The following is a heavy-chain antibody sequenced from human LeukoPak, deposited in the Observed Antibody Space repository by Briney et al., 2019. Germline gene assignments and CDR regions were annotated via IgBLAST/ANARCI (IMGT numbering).Heavy chain of an antibody. CDR1: GFTFSSYA. CDR3: ARISSSWPH. J-gene: IGHJ4*02. CDR2: ISSNGGST. D-gene: IGHD6-13*01. V-gene: IGHV3-64*01. Sequence: PGGSLRLSCAASGFTFSSYAMHWVRQAPGKGLEYVSAISSNGGSTYYANSVKGRFTISRDNSKNTLYLQMGSLRAEDMAVYYCARISSSWPHWGQGTLVTVSS.